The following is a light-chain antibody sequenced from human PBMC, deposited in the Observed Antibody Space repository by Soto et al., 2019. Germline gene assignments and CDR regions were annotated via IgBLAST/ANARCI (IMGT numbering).Light chain of an antibody. CDR2: GAS. J-gene: IGKJ1*01. CDR1: QSVGIN. CDR3: QQYNDWPRT. Sequence: EVVMTQSPAILSVSPGERATLSCRASQSVGINVAWYQQKPGQAPRLIIYGASTRATGSPDRFSASGSATELTLTISSLLSEDFAVYYCQQYNDWPRTXGQGTKVEIK. V-gene: IGKV3-15*01.